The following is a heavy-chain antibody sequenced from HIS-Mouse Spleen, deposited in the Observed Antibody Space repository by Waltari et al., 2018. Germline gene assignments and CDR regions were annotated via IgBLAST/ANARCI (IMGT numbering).Heavy chain of an antibody. V-gene: IGHV3-21*01. J-gene: IGHJ3*02. CDR3: ARRLLTGDAFDI. D-gene: IGHD7-27*01. CDR2: ISSSSSYI. CDR1: GFTFSSYS. Sequence: EVQLVQSGGGLVKPGGSLRRSCAASGFTFSSYSMNWVRQAPGKWLYWVSSISSSSSYIYYADSVKGRFTISRDNAKNSLYLQMNSLRAEDTAVYYCARRLLTGDAFDIWGQGTMVTVSS.